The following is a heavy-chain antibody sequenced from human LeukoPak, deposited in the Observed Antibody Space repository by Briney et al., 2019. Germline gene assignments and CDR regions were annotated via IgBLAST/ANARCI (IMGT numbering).Heavy chain of an antibody. CDR2: ISDSGSTT. CDR1: GFMFSSYE. CDR3: ARESVAQFDY. V-gene: IGHV3-48*03. J-gene: IGHJ4*02. Sequence: PGGSLRLSCAVSGFMFSSYEMNWVRQAPGKGLEWVSYISDSGSTTKYADSVKGRFTTSRDNAKNSLYLQMNSLRSEDTAIYYCARESVAQFDYWGQGTMVSVSS.